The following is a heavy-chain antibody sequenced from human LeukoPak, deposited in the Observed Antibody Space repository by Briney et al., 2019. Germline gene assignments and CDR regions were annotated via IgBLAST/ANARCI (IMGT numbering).Heavy chain of an antibody. CDR1: GFTFDDYA. CDR3: AKDLSPLVWFVSGSDAFDI. V-gene: IGHV3-43*02. J-gene: IGHJ3*02. D-gene: IGHD3-10*01. CDR2: ITGDGSNT. Sequence: GGSLRLSCAASGFTFDDYAMHWVRQAPGKGLTWVSLITGDGSNTYYADSVKGRFTISRDNSKNTLYLQMNSLRAEDTAVYYCAKDLSPLVWFVSGSDAFDIWGQGTMVTVSS.